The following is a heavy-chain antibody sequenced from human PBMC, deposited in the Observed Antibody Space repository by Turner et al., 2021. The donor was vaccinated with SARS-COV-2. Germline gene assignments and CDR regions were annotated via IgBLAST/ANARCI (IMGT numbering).Heavy chain of an antibody. J-gene: IGHJ6*02. V-gene: IGHV4-39*01. Sequence: QLQLQESGPGLVKPSETLSLNCTVYGGSISSSNYYWGWFRQPPGKGLEWIGSIYYSGSTYYNPSLKSRVTIAVDTSKNQFSLKLSSVTAADTAVYYCARLLNPGSYYYDYYGMDVWGQGTTVTVSS. D-gene: IGHD3-10*01. CDR3: ARLLNPGSYYYDYYGMDV. CDR2: IYYSGST. CDR1: GGSISSSNYY.